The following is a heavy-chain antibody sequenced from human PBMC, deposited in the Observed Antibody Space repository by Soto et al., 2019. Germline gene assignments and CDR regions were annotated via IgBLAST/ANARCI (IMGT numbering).Heavy chain of an antibody. V-gene: IGHV1-18*01. CDR2: ISTYNGNT. D-gene: IGHD6-19*01. Sequence: QVQLVQSGAEVKKPGASVKVSYKASGYIFTSHGISWVRQAPGQGLEWMGRISTYNGNTKYAQMLQGRVTMTTDTSASIADMELRSLRSDDTAVYYCARDNGEWLVSDWGQGTLVTVSS. J-gene: IGHJ1*01. CDR1: GYIFTSHG. CDR3: ARDNGEWLVSD.